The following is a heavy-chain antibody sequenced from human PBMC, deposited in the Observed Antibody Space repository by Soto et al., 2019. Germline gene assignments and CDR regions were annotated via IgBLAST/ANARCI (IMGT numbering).Heavy chain of an antibody. Sequence: PGGSLRLSCAASGFTFDDYAMHWVRQAPGKGLEWVSGISWNSGSIGYADSVKGRFTISRDNAENSLYLQMNSLRAEDTALYYCAKDIGDFWSGSTGSGVYGMDVWGQGTTVTVSS. V-gene: IGHV3-9*01. D-gene: IGHD3-3*01. CDR2: ISWNSGSI. CDR1: GFTFDDYA. J-gene: IGHJ6*02. CDR3: AKDIGDFWSGSTGSGVYGMDV.